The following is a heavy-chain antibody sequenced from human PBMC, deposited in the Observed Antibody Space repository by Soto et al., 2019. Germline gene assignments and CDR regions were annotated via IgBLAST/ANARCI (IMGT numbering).Heavy chain of an antibody. V-gene: IGHV4-34*01. CDR1: GGSISCYY. Sequence: SSETLSLTCAVYGGSISCYYVSWIRQPPGKGLEWIGEINHSGSTNYNPSLKSRVTISVDTSKNQFSLRLSSVTAADTAVYYCARRGWSQYYYYMDVWGKGTTVTVSS. D-gene: IGHD6-19*01. CDR3: ARRGWSQYYYYMDV. CDR2: INHSGST. J-gene: IGHJ6*03.